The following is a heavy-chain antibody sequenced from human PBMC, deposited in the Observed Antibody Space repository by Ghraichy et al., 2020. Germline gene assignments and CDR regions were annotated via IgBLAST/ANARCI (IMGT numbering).Heavy chain of an antibody. D-gene: IGHD4-23*01. V-gene: IGHV3-48*02. J-gene: IGHJ6*02. CDR1: GFTFSSYS. Sequence: GESLNISCAASGFTFSSYSMNWVRQAPGKGLEWVSYISSSSSTIYYADSVKGRFTISRDNAKNSLYLQMNSLRDEDTAVYYCARGRVRSPENYGMDVWGQGTTVTVSS. CDR3: ARGRVRSPENYGMDV. CDR2: ISSSSSTI.